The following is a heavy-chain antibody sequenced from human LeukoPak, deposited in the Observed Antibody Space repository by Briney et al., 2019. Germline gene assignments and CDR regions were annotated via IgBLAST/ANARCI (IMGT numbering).Heavy chain of an antibody. D-gene: IGHD2-15*01. Sequence: ASVKVSCKGSGYTFTNYAVHWVRQAPGQRLEWMGWINAGNGNTKYSQKFQGRVTITRDTSASTAYMELSSLRSEDTAVYYCARGPLPHCSGGSCYGGANNWFDPWGQGTLVTVSS. CDR3: ARGPLPHCSGGSCYGGANNWFDP. CDR2: INAGNGNT. CDR1: GYTFTNYA. V-gene: IGHV1-3*01. J-gene: IGHJ5*02.